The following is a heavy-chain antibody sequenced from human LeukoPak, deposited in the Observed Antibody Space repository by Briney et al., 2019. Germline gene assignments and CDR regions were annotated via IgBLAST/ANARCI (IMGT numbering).Heavy chain of an antibody. CDR1: GYTFTGYY. CDR2: INPNSGGT. Sequence: ASVKVSCKASGYTFTGYYMHWVRQAPGQGLEWMGWINPNSGGTNYAQKFQGRVTMTRDTSISTAYMELSRLRSDDTAVYYCARDTAAGLNWFDPWGQGTLVTVSS. J-gene: IGHJ5*02. CDR3: ARDTAAGLNWFDP. V-gene: IGHV1-2*02. D-gene: IGHD6-13*01.